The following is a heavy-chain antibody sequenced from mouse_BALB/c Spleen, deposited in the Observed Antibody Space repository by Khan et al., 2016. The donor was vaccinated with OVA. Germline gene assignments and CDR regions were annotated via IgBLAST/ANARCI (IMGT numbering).Heavy chain of an antibody. CDR2: INTSTGEP. V-gene: IGHV9-3-1*01. J-gene: IGHJ1*01. Sequence: QFQLVQSGPELKKPGETVKISCKASGYTFTNYGMNWVQQAPGKGLKWMGWINTSTGEPTYADDFKGRFAFSLETSASTASLQINNLKNEDTAKYFCARMKPYWYFDLWGAGTTVTVSS. CDR3: ARMKPYWYFDL. CDR1: GYTFTNYG.